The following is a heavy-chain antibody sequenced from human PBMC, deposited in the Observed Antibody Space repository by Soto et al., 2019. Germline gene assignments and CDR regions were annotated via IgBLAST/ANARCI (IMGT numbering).Heavy chain of an antibody. D-gene: IGHD3-16*01. CDR1: GFTFSNYW. CDR2: INTDGSTT. J-gene: IGHJ4*02. Sequence: EVQLVESGGGLVQPGGSLRLSCAASGFTFSNYWMHWVRQAPGKGPVWVSRINTDGSTTNYADSVKGRFTISRENAKNTLYLQTNSLGAEDTAVYYCARDLGGYASHWGQGTLVTVSS. V-gene: IGHV3-74*01. CDR3: ARDLGGYASH.